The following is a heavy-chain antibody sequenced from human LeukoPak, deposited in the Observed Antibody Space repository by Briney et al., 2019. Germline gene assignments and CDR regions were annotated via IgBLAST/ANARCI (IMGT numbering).Heavy chain of an antibody. CDR2: IKEDGSET. CDR3: ARDRGWQKFDY. CDR1: GFPFSNSW. Sequence: GGSLRLSCAASGFPFSNSWMTWVRQAPGKGLERVANIKEDGSETNYVESVRGRFSISRDNAKNLVYLEMNSLRAEDTAVYFCARDRGWQKFDYWGQGTLVTVSS. D-gene: IGHD3-10*01. V-gene: IGHV3-7*01. J-gene: IGHJ4*02.